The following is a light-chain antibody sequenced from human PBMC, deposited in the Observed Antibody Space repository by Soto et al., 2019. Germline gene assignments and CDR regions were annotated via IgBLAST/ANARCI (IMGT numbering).Light chain of an antibody. CDR1: SSDVGSYDL. Sequence: QSALTQPASVSGSPGQSITISCTGTSSDVGSYDLVSWYQQRPRRAPRLMIFEVAKRPSGISTRFSGSKSGNTASLTISGLQAVDEADYFCCSYTSTNTLVFGGGTKLTVL. V-gene: IGLV2-23*02. J-gene: IGLJ2*01. CDR2: EVA. CDR3: CSYTSTNTLV.